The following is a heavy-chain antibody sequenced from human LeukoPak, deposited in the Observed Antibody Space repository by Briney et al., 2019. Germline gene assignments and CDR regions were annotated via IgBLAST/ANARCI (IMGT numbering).Heavy chain of an antibody. CDR1: GFMFRKYW. CDR2: INQDGSEN. Sequence: PGGSLRLSCAASGFMFRKYWMNWVRQAPGKGLEWVANINQDGSENYYVDSVKGRFTISRDNSKNMLYLQMDSLWAEDTAVYYCAKGAATLADGPDSWGQGTLVTVSS. CDR3: AKGAATLADGPDS. D-gene: IGHD6-13*01. J-gene: IGHJ4*02. V-gene: IGHV3-7*03.